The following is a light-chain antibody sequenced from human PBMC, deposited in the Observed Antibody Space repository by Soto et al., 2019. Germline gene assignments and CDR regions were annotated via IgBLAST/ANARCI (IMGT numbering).Light chain of an antibody. J-gene: IGKJ5*01. CDR1: QSVSSSY. CDR2: DAS. CDR3: QQRSNWPPIT. V-gene: IGKV3D-20*02. Sequence: IVLTQAPCTLSLAPGERATLSCRASQSVSSSYLAWYQQKPGQAPRLLIYDASNRATGIPARFSGSGYGTDFTLTISSLEPEDFAVYYCQQRSNWPPITFGQGTRLDIK.